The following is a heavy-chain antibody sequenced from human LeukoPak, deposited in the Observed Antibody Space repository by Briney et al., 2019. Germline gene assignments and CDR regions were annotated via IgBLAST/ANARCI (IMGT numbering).Heavy chain of an antibody. V-gene: IGHV3-21*01. CDR1: GFTFSSYS. CDR3: ARGTADMVLVY. J-gene: IGHJ4*02. D-gene: IGHD2-2*01. CDR2: ISSSSSYI. Sequence: PGGSLRLSCAASGFTFSSYSMTWVRQAPGKGLEWVSSISSSSSYIYYADSVKGQFTISRDNAKNSLYLQMNSLRAEDTAVYYCARGTADMVLVYWGQGTLVTVSS.